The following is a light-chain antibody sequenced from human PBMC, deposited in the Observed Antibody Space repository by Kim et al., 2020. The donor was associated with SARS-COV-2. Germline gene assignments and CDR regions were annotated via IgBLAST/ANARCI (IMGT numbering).Light chain of an antibody. Sequence: PGESATLSCRASQSIGSSLAWYQHKPGQAPRLLIYDAFNRATGIPARFSGSGSGTDFTLTISSLEPEDFAVYYCQQRSNWYTFGQGTKLEL. CDR3: QQRSNWYT. V-gene: IGKV3-11*01. CDR2: DAF. J-gene: IGKJ2*01. CDR1: QSIGSS.